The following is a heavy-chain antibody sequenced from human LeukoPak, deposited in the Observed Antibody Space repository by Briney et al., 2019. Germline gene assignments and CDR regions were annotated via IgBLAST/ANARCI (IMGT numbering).Heavy chain of an antibody. CDR1: GGSFSGYY. CDR2: INHSGST. V-gene: IGHV4-34*01. D-gene: IGHD3-16*02. J-gene: IGHJ5*02. CDR3: AKTYDYVWGSYRSNWFDP. Sequence: PSETLSLTCAVYGGSFSGYYWSWIRQPPGKGLEWIGEINHSGSTNYNPSLKSRVTLSVDTSKNQFSLKLSSVTAADTAVYYCAKTYDYVWGSYRSNWFDPWGQGTLVTVSS.